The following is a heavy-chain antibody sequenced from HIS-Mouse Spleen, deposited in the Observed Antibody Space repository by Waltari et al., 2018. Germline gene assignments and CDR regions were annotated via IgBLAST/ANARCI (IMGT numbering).Heavy chain of an antibody. CDR1: GFTFRSYG. CDR3: AKASSGWLDY. CDR2: ISYDGSNK. V-gene: IGHV3-30*18. D-gene: IGHD6-19*01. Sequence: QVQLVESGGGVVQPGRSLRLSCAASGFTFRSYGMPWVRQAPGKGLELVAVISYDGSNKYYADSVKGRFTISRDNSKNTLYLQMNSLRAEDTAVYYCAKASSGWLDYWGQGTLVTVSS. J-gene: IGHJ4*02.